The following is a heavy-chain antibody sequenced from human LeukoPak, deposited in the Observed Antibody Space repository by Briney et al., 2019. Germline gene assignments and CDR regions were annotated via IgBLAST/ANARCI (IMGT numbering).Heavy chain of an antibody. V-gene: IGHV4-59*08. D-gene: IGHD3-9*01. J-gene: IGHJ4*02. Sequence: NPSETLSLTCTVSGGSISSYYWSWIRQPPGKGLEGIGYIYYSWSTKYNPSLKSRVTMSVYTSKNQFSLSLSSVTAADTAVYYCARLNYDILPGYWTFFDYWGQGTLVTVSS. CDR1: GGSISSYY. CDR3: ARLNYDILPGYWTFFDY. CDR2: IYYSWST.